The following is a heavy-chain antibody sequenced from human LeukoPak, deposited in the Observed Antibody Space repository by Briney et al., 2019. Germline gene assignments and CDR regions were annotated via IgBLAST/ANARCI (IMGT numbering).Heavy chain of an antibody. D-gene: IGHD2-2*02. V-gene: IGHV3-23*01. Sequence: GGSLRLSCAAPGFTFSSYAMSWVRQAPGKGLEWVSAISGSGGSTYYADSVKGRFTISRDNSKNTLYLQMNSLRAEDTAVYYCATEALEGGFCRSTSCYRFYFDYWGQGSLVTVSS. CDR1: GFTFSSYA. CDR2: ISGSGGST. J-gene: IGHJ4*02. CDR3: ATEALEGGFCRSTSCYRFYFDY.